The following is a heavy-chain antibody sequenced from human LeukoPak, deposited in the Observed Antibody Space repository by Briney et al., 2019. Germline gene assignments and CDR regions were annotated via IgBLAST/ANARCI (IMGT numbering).Heavy chain of an antibody. CDR3: VNLGYSD. CDR2: IKNDGSDK. Sequence: GGSLRLSCEASGFSFSAAWMTWVRQAPGKGLEWVATIKNDGSDKYYVDSVKGRFTLSRDNAKNLVYLQMNSLRVEDTTVYYCVNLGYSDGGQGTLVTVSS. V-gene: IGHV3-7*01. D-gene: IGHD5-12*01. J-gene: IGHJ4*02. CDR1: GFSFSAAW.